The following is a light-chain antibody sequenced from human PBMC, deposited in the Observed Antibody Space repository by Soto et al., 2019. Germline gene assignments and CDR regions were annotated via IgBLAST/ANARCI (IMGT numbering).Light chain of an antibody. CDR3: QQRSNWQIT. Sequence: EVVFTQSPSTLSLSPGERATLSCRASQSVSRYLAWYQQKPGQAPRLLIYDTSNRATGIPARFSGSGSGTDFTLTISSLEPEDFAVYYCQQRSNWQITFGQGTRLEIK. V-gene: IGKV3-11*01. J-gene: IGKJ5*01. CDR1: QSVSRY. CDR2: DTS.